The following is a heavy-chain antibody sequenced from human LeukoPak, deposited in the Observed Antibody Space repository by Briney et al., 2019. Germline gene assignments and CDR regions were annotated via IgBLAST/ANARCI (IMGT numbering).Heavy chain of an antibody. CDR1: GGSISSSSNY. CDR2: VYFSGST. J-gene: IGHJ5*02. CDR3: ARLGSTWFGGGDWFDP. D-gene: IGHD3-10*01. V-gene: IGHV4-39*02. Sequence: SETLPLTCTVSGGSISSSSNYWGWIRQPPGKGLEWIGSVYFSGSTYYNPSLKSRVTISLDTSKNHFSLKLRSVTAADTAVYYCARLGSTWFGGGDWFDPWGQGTWSPSP.